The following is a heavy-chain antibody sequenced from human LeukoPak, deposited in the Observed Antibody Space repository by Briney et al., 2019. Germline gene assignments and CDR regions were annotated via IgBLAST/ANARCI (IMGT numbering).Heavy chain of an antibody. CDR1: GGSISSYY. CDR2: IYYSGST. J-gene: IGHJ5*02. D-gene: IGHD3-10*01. Sequence: PSETLSLTCTVSGGSISSYYWSWIRQPPGKGLEWIGYIYYSGSTNYNPSLKSRVTISVDTSKNQFSLKLSSVTAADTAVYYCARANLPNSSGSYYTQHPNWFDPWGQGTLVTVSS. CDR3: ARANLPNSSGSYYTQHPNWFDP. V-gene: IGHV4-59*01.